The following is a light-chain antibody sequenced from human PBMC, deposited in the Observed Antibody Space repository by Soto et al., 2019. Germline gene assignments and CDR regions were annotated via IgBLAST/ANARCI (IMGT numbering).Light chain of an antibody. CDR1: HIVSSNQ. CDR2: GAS. CDR3: QQYGGSPPYA. J-gene: IGKJ2*01. Sequence: EVVLTQSPGTLSLSPGERATLSCRASHIVSSNQLAWYQKKPGQAPRLLIYGASSSDTGIPDRFSGSGSGTDFTLTISRLEPEDFAVYYCQQYGGSPPYAFGQGTELELK. V-gene: IGKV3-20*01.